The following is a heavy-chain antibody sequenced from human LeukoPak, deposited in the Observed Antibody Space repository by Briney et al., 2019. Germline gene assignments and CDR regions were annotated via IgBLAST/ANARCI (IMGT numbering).Heavy chain of an antibody. V-gene: IGHV4-38-2*02. J-gene: IGHJ6*03. D-gene: IGHD6-6*01. Sequence: SETLSLTCTVSGYSISSGYYWGWIRQPPGKGLEWIGSIYHSGSTYYKPSLKSRVTISVDTSKNQFSLKLSSVTAADTAVYYCARPRSSSYMDVWGKGTTVTVSS. CDR2: IYHSGST. CDR3: ARPRSSSYMDV. CDR1: GYSISSGYY.